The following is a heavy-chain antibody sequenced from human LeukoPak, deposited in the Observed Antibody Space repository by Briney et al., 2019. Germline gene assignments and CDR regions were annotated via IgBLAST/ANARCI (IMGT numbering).Heavy chain of an antibody. J-gene: IGHJ4*02. CDR1: GGTFSSYA. CDR2: IIPILGIA. CDR3: ARVGIAYYYGSGSPRYYFDY. D-gene: IGHD3-10*01. V-gene: IGHV1-69*04. Sequence: SVKVSCKASGGTFSSYAISWVRQAPGQGLEWMGRIIPILGIANYAQKFQGRVTITADKSTSTAYMELSSLRSEDTAVYYCARVGIAYYYGSGSPRYYFDYWGQGTLVTVSS.